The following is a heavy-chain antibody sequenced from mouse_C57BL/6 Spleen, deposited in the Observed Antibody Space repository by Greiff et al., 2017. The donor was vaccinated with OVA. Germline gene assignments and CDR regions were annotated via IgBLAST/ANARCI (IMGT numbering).Heavy chain of an antibody. CDR2: INPYNGGT. Sequence: EVKLVESGPVLVKPGASVKMSCKASGYTFTDYYMNWVKQSHGKSLEWIGVINPYNGGTSSNQKFKGKATLTVDKSSSTAYMELNSLTSEDSAVYYCARNPTGTRAMDDWGQGTSVTVSS. D-gene: IGHD4-1*02. V-gene: IGHV1-19*01. CDR3: ARNPTGTRAMDD. CDR1: GYTFTDYY. J-gene: IGHJ4*01.